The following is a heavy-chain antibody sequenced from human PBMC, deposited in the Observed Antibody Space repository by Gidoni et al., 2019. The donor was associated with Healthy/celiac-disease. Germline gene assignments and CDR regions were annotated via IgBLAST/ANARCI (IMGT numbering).Heavy chain of an antibody. CDR2: INHSGST. Sequence: QVQLQQWGAGLLKPSETLSLTCAVYGGSFSGYYWSWFRQPPGHGLDWVGEINHSGSTIYNPSLKSRVTISVDTSKNQFSLKLSSVTAADTAVYYCARGNWFDPWGQGTLVTVSS. J-gene: IGHJ5*02. V-gene: IGHV4-34*01. CDR1: GGSFSGYY. CDR3: ARGNWFDP.